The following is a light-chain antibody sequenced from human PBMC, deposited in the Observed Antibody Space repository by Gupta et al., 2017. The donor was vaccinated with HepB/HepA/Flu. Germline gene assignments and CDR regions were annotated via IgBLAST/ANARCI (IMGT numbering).Light chain of an antibody. Sequence: DIQMTQSPSSVSASVGDRVTITCRASQGISNWLAWYQQKPGKAPKLLIYSASNLHSGVPSRFSGSGSGTDFTLTISSLQPEDYATYYCQQPNSFPRPTFGGGTKVEIK. J-gene: IGKJ4*01. V-gene: IGKV1-12*01. CDR1: QGISNW. CDR3: QQPNSFPRPT. CDR2: SAS.